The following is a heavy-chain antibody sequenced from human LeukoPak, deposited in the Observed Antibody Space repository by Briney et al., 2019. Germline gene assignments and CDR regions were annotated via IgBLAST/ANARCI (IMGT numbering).Heavy chain of an antibody. CDR3: ARDYFTSYYYYGMDV. CDR1: GGSISNYY. J-gene: IGHJ6*02. D-gene: IGHD2/OR15-2a*01. CDR2: INYSGST. Sequence: SETLSLTCAVSGGSISNYYLNWIRQPPGKGLEWIGYINYSGSTNYNPTLKSRVTISTDTSKNQFSLKLSSVTAADTAVYYCARDYFTSYYYYGMDVWGQGTTVTVSS. V-gene: IGHV4-59*01.